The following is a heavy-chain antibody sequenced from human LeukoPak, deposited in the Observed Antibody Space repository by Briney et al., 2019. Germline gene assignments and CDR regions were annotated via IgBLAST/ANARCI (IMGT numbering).Heavy chain of an antibody. V-gene: IGHV3-30*03. J-gene: IGHJ4*02. Sequence: PGGSLRLSCAASGFTFSSYWMHWVRQAPGKGLEWVAVISYDEKTKYYADSVKGRFTISKDNSKNTLYLQMNSLRAEDTAVYYCARDLGYCSGGSCYPRGFDYWGQGTLVTVSS. CDR3: ARDLGYCSGGSCYPRGFDY. CDR2: ISYDEKTK. D-gene: IGHD2-15*01. CDR1: GFTFSSYW.